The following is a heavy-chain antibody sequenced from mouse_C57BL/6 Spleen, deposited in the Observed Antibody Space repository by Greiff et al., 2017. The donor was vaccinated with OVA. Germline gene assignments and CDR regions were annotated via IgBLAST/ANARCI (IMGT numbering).Heavy chain of an antibody. CDR2: IDPSDSET. D-gene: IGHD2-4*01. J-gene: IGHJ1*03. V-gene: IGHV1-52*01. Sequence: VQLQQSGAELVRPGSSVKLSCKASGYTFTSYWMHWVKQRPIQGLEWIGNIDPSDSETHYNQKFKDKATLTVDKSSSTAYMQLSSLTSEDSAVYYCARDDYDVRYFDVWGTGTTVTVSS. CDR1: GYTFTSYW. CDR3: ARDDYDVRYFDV.